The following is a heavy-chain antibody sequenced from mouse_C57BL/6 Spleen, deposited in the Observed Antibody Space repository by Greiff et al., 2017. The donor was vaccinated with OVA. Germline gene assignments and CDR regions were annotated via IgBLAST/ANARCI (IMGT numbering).Heavy chain of an antibody. CDR1: GYTFTDYN. V-gene: IGHV1-18*01. D-gene: IGHD1-1*01. CDR3: ARNYGSTPFAY. J-gene: IGHJ3*01. CDR2: INPNNGGT. Sequence: EVKLQQSGPVLVKPGASVKIPCKASGYTFTDYNMDWVKQSPGQSLEWIGAINPNNGGTIYNQKFKGKAQLTVDKSSSTAYMESHSLTAEYTAVYYCARNYGSTPFAYWGQGTLVTVSA.